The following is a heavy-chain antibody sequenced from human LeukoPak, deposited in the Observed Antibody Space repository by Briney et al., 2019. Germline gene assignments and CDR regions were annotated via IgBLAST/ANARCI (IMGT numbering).Heavy chain of an antibody. J-gene: IGHJ6*02. CDR2: INSDGSST. CDR3: AREVAAAGTITRYYYYGMDV. CDR1: GFTFSSYW. V-gene: IGHV3-74*01. D-gene: IGHD6-13*01. Sequence: PGGSLRLSCAASGFTFSSYWMHWVRQAPGKGLVWVSRINSDGSSTSYADSVKGRFTISRDNAKNTPYLQMNSLRAEDTAVYYCAREVAAAGTITRYYYYGMDVWGQGTTVTVSS.